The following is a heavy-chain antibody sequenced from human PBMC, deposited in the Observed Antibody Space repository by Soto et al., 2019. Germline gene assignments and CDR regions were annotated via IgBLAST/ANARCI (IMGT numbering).Heavy chain of an antibody. Sequence: GESLKINCKGSGYTFTNYWIGWVRQMPGKGPEWMGIIYPGDSDTKYNPSFQGQVTISPDKSITTTYLQWSSLKASDTAIYYCAASIFYYGMDVWGQGTTVTVSS. J-gene: IGHJ6*02. CDR2: IYPGDSDT. CDR1: GYTFTNYW. V-gene: IGHV5-51*01. CDR3: AASIFYYGMDV.